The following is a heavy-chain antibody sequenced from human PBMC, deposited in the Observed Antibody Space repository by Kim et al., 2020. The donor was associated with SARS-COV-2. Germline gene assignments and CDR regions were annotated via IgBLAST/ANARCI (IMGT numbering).Heavy chain of an antibody. CDR1: GFTFSHYA. V-gene: IGHV3-30-3*01. J-gene: IGHJ4*02. CDR2: ISYGGSDK. CDR3: ARDGIHWGYRNFFDH. D-gene: IGHD5-18*01. Sequence: WGSLRLSCAASGFTFSHYAMHWVRQAPGKGLEWVAVISYGGSDKYYADSVKGRFTISRDNSKNTLYLQMNSLRAEDAALYYSARDGIHWGYRNFFDHWGQGALVTVSS.